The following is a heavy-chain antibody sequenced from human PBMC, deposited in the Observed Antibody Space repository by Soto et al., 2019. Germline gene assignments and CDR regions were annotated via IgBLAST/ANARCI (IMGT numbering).Heavy chain of an antibody. D-gene: IGHD5-18*01. J-gene: IGHJ4*02. CDR3: ASERETPMVTSSDY. V-gene: IGHV3-23*01. Sequence: GGSLRLSCAASGFTFSSYWMSWVRQAPGKGLEWVSAISGSGGSTYYADSVKGRFTISRDNSKNTLYLQMNSLRAEDTAVYYCASERETPMVTSSDYWGKGTLVTVSS. CDR1: GFTFSSYW. CDR2: ISGSGGST.